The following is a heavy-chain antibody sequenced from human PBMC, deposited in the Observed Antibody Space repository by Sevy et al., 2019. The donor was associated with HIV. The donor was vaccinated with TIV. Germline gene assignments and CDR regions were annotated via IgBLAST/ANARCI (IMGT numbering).Heavy chain of an antibody. D-gene: IGHD6-19*01. Sequence: GGSLRLSCAISGFTVNDKYIIWVRQAPGKGLEWVSVISSGSTYYADSAKGRFTISRDNSKNTVDLQMNSVRAEDTAVYYCVSLFLSYRSGWSYFDYWGQGTLVTVSS. CDR1: GFTVNDKY. J-gene: IGHJ4*02. CDR2: ISSGST. CDR3: VSLFLSYRSGWSYFDY. V-gene: IGHV3-66*02.